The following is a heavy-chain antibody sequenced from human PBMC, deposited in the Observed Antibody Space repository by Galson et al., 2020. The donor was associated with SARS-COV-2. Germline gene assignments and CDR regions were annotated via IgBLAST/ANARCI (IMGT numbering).Heavy chain of an antibody. D-gene: IGHD5-18*01. CDR2: INPNSGAA. V-gene: IGHV1-2*02. J-gene: IGHJ4*02. CDR1: ENSFTDYS. Sequence: SVKVSCKASENSFTDYSLHWVRQAPGQGLEWMGWINPNSGAANYAQKFQDRVTMTRDTSTSTAYMELRWLRSDDTAVYYCARGEGQYSYGYWFEYWGQGTLVTVSS. CDR3: ARGEGQYSYGYWFEY.